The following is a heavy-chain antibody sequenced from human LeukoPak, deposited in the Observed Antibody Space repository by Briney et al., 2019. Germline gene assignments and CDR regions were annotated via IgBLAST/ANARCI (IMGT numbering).Heavy chain of an antibody. J-gene: IGHJ4*02. CDR2: INHSGST. D-gene: IGHD2-8*02. CDR1: GGSFSGYY. Sequence: SETLSLTCAVYGGSFSGYYWSWIRQPPGKGLEWIGEINHSGSTNYNPSLKSRVTISVDTSKNQFSLKLSSVTAADTAVYYCAILVVAANAYYFDYWGQGTLVTVSS. CDR3: AILVVAANAYYFDY. V-gene: IGHV4-34*01.